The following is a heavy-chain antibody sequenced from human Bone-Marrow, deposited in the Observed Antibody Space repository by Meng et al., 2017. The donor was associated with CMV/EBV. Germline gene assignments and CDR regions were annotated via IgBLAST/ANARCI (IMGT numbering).Heavy chain of an antibody. D-gene: IGHD2-21*01. V-gene: IGHV3-33*06. Sequence: GGSLRLSCAASGFTFSSYGMHWVRQAPGKGLEWVAVIWYDGSNKYYADSVKGRFTISRDNSKNTLYLQMNSLRAEDTAVYYCAKDHCGGDCYNSGWFDPWGQGTLVTVSS. CDR2: IWYDGSNK. CDR3: AKDHCGGDCYNSGWFDP. J-gene: IGHJ5*02. CDR1: GFTFSSYG.